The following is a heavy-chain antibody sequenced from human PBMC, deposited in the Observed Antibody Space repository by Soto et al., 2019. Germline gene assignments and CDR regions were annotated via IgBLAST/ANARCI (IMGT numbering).Heavy chain of an antibody. CDR1: GGTFSSYA. D-gene: IGHD3-22*01. Sequence: SVKVSCKASGGTFSSYAISWVRQAPGQGLEWMGGIIPIFGTANYAQKFQGRVTITADESTSTAYMELSSLRSEDTAVYYCARGFSYISIVYYDSSGYPKGGFQHWGQGTLVTVSS. CDR3: ARGFSYISIVYYDSSGYPKGGFQH. J-gene: IGHJ1*01. CDR2: IIPIFGTA. V-gene: IGHV1-69*13.